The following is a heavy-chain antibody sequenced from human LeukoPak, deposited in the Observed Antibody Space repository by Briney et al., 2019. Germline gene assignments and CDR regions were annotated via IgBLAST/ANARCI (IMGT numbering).Heavy chain of an antibody. CDR3: ASSNWFDP. V-gene: IGHV3-30*03. Sequence: PPGGSLRLSCAASGFTFSSYGMHWVRQAPGKGLEWVAVISYDGSNKYYADSVKGRFTISRDNSKNTLYLQMNSLRAEDTAVYYCASSNWFDPWGQGTLVTVSS. CDR1: GFTFSSYG. J-gene: IGHJ5*02. CDR2: ISYDGSNK.